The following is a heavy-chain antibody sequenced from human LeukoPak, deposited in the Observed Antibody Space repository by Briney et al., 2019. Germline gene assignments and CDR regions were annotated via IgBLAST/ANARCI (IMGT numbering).Heavy chain of an antibody. CDR3: ARDCSSTSCYEGEFDY. V-gene: IGHV1-18*01. D-gene: IGHD2-2*01. CDR1: GYIFTNFG. J-gene: IGHJ4*02. CDR2: ISGYNGNT. Sequence: ASVKVSCKASGYIFTNFGISWVRQARGQGLEWMGWISGYNGNTKYVQKLQGRVTMTTDTSTSTAYMELRSLRSDDTAVYYCARDCSSTSCYEGEFDYWGQGTLVTVSS.